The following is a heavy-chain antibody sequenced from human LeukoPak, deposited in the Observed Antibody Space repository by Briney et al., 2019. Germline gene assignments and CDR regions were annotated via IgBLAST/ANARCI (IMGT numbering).Heavy chain of an antibody. D-gene: IGHD6-13*01. Sequence: GGSLRLSCAASGFTFSTYSINWVRQAPGKGLEWVSSIGGSSTSIYYAGSVKGRFTISRDNAKNSLYLQMNSLRAEDTAVYYCAREEGKQQMEAFDYWGQGTLVTVSS. CDR2: IGGSSTSI. CDR3: AREEGKQQMEAFDY. J-gene: IGHJ4*02. CDR1: GFTFSTYS. V-gene: IGHV3-21*06.